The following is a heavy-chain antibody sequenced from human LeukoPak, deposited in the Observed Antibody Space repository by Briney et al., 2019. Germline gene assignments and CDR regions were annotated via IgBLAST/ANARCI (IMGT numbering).Heavy chain of an antibody. CDR2: ISGYNSNT. CDR1: GYTFTHYG. CDR3: ARDRARIAAAGMSYAFDI. D-gene: IGHD6-13*01. V-gene: IGHV1-18*01. J-gene: IGHJ3*02. Sequence: GASVKVSCKASGYTFTHYGINWVRQAPGRGLEWMGWISGYNSNTNYVQKLQGRVTMTTDTSTSTAYMELRSLRSDDTAVYYCARDRARIAAAGMSYAFDIWGQGTMVTVSS.